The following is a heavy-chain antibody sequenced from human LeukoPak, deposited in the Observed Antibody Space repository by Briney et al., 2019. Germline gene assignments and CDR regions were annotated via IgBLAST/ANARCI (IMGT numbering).Heavy chain of an antibody. CDR1: GFTFSSYE. CDR2: ISSSGSTI. J-gene: IGHJ4*02. Sequence: PGGSLRLSCAASGFTFSSYEMNWVRQAPGKGLEGGSYISSSGSTIYYADSVKGRFTSCRDNAKNSLYLPMTSLRAEDTAVYYCARDATEWNFDYWGQGTLVTVSS. V-gene: IGHV3-48*03. D-gene: IGHD3-3*01. CDR3: ARDATEWNFDY.